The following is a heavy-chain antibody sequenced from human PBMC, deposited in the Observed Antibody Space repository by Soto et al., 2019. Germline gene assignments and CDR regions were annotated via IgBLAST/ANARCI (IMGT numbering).Heavy chain of an antibody. Sequence: ASVKVSCKASGYTFTSYYMHWVRQAPGQGLEWMGIINPSGGSTSYAQKFQGRVTMTRDTSTSTVYMELSSLRSEDTAVYYCARGGPPYYYDSSGYYYGLGYYGMDVWGQGTTVTVYS. D-gene: IGHD3-22*01. J-gene: IGHJ6*02. CDR2: INPSGGST. CDR3: ARGGPPYYYDSSGYYYGLGYYGMDV. CDR1: GYTFTSYY. V-gene: IGHV1-46*01.